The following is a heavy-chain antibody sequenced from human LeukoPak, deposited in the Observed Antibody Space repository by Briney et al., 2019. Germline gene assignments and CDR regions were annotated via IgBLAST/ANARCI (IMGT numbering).Heavy chain of an antibody. J-gene: IGHJ3*02. CDR2: IVVGSGNT. V-gene: IGHV1-58*02. CDR3: AADPKGFDAFDI. Sequence: SVKVSCKASGFTFTSSAMQWVRQARGQRLEWIGWIVVGSGNTNYAQKFQERVTITRDMFTSTAYMELSSLRSEDTAVYYCAADPKGFDAFDIWGRGTMVTVSS. CDR1: GFTFTSSA.